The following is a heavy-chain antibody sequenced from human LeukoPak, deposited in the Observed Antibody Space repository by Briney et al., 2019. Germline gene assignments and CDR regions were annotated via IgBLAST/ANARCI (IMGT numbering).Heavy chain of an antibody. D-gene: IGHD1-26*01. CDR2: IGTTSGAI. J-gene: IGHJ4*02. CDR3: AKGKATMTDGPDFDY. V-gene: IGHV3-48*01. Sequence: GGSLRLSCAASGFTFNAFGMNWVRQAPGKGLEWVSYIGTTSGAIYYADSVKGRFTISRDSAKNSLYLQMNSLRAEDTALYYCAKGKATMTDGPDFDYWGQGTLVTVSS. CDR1: GFTFNAFG.